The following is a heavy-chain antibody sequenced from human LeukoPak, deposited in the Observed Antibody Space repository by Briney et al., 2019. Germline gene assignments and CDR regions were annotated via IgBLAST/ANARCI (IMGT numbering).Heavy chain of an antibody. CDR1: GFTFSSYA. V-gene: IGHV3-23*01. CDR3: AKPAVYGDKHDAFDI. CDR2: ISGSGGST. Sequence: PGGSLRLSCAASGFTFSSYAMSWVRQAPGKGLEGVSAISGSGGSTYYADSVKGRFTISRDNSKNTLYLHMNSLRAEDTAVYYCAKPAVYGDKHDAFDIWGQGTMVTVSS. D-gene: IGHD4-17*01. J-gene: IGHJ3*02.